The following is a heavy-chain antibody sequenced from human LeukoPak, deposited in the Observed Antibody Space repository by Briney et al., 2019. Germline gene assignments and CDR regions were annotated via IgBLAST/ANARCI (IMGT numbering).Heavy chain of an antibody. CDR2: ISAYNGNT. D-gene: IGHD3-22*01. CDR1: GYTFTSYG. CDR3: ARKEGDYYDSSGYLRY. J-gene: IGHJ4*02. V-gene: IGHV1-18*01. Sequence: ASVKVSCKASGYTFTSYGISWVRQAPGQGLEWMGWISAYNGNTNYAQKLQDRVTITTDTSTSTAYMELRSLRSDDTAVYYCARKEGDYYDSSGYLRYWGQGTLVTVSS.